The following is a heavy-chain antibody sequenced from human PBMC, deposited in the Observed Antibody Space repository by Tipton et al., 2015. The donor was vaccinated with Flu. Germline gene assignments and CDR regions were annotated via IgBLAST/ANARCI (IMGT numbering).Heavy chain of an antibody. D-gene: IGHD3-16*01. Sequence: GSLRLSCVASGFTSGFTFSYYTMHWVRQAPGKGLEYVSSITPNGDSTYYANSVKGRFTISRDNSKNTLFLQMGSLRDEDMAVYYCATGSAYAYDSWGQGTLVTVSS. CDR3: ATGSAYAYDS. CDR1: GFTFSYYT. CDR2: ITPNGDST. J-gene: IGHJ4*02. V-gene: IGHV3-64*01.